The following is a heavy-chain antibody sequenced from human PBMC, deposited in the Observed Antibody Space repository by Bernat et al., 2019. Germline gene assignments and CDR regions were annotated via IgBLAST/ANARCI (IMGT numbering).Heavy chain of an antibody. CDR1: GFTFSSYE. CDR2: ISSSGSTI. CDR3: ARTYSSSWSGNFDY. V-gene: IGHV3-48*03. D-gene: IGHD6-13*01. Sequence: EVQLVESGGGLVQPGGSLRLSCAASGFTFSSYEMNWVRQAPGKGLEWVSYISSSGSTIYYADSVKGRFTISRDNAKNSLYLQMNSLRDEDTAVYYCARTYSSSWSGNFDYWGQGTLVTISS. J-gene: IGHJ4*02.